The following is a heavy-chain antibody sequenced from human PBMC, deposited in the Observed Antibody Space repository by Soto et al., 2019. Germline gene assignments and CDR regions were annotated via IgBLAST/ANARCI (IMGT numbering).Heavy chain of an antibody. V-gene: IGHV4-34*01. CDR1: GGSFSGYY. J-gene: IGHJ4*02. CDR3: ASGVADYDILTGYYKGYFDY. Sequence: QVQLQQWGAGLLKPSETLSLTCAVYGGSFSGYYWSWIRQPPGKGLEWIGEINHSGSTNYNPSLESQLTLSVDQSKNQFSLELSSVTAADTAVYYCASGVADYDILTGYYKGYFDYWGQGTLVTVSA. D-gene: IGHD3-9*01. CDR2: INHSGST.